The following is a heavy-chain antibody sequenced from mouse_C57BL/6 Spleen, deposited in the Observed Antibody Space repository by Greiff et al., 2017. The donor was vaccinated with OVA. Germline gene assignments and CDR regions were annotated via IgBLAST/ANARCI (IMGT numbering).Heavy chain of an antibody. V-gene: IGHV14-4*01. CDR3: TTRYYAMDY. CDR1: GFNIKDDY. CDR2: IDPENGDT. Sequence: EVQLQESGAELVRPGASVKLSCTASGFNIKDDYMHWVKQRPEQGLEWIGWIDPENGDTEYASKFQGKATITADTSSNTAYLQLSSLTSEDTAVYYCTTRYYAMDYWGQGTSVTVSS. J-gene: IGHJ4*01.